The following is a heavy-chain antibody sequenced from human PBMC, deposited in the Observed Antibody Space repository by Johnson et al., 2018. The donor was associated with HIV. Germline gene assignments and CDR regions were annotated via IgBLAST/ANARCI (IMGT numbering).Heavy chain of an antibody. V-gene: IGHV3-20*04. CDR1: GFTFDDYG. J-gene: IGHJ3*02. CDR2: INWNGGST. CDR3: ARYSYYYDSRGAVDI. D-gene: IGHD3-22*01. Sequence: VQLVESGGGLIQPGGSLRLFCTASGFTFDDYGMSWVRQAPGKGLQWVSGINWNGGSTGYADSVKGRFTISRDNAKNSLYLHMNSLRAEDTALYYCARYSYYYDSRGAVDIWGQGTMVTVSS.